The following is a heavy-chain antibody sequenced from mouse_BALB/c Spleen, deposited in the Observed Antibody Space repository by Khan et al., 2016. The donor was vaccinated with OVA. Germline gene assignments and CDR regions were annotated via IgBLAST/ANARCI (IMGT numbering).Heavy chain of an antibody. J-gene: IGHJ3*01. Sequence: VQLKQSGPELVKPGASVKMSCKASGYTFTSYVMHWVKQKPGLGLEWIGYIYPFNDDTKYNEKFKGKATLTSDKSSSTAYMELSGLTSEDSAVXFCAPVGTYYVSFAYWGQGTLVTVSA. D-gene: IGHD1-1*01. CDR1: GYTFTSYV. V-gene: IGHV1S136*01. CDR2: IYPFNDDT. CDR3: APVGTYYVSFAY.